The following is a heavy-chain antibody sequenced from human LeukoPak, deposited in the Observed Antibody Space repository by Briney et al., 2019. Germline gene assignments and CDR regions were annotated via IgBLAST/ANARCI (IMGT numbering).Heavy chain of an antibody. CDR2: IYYSGST. CDR1: GGSISSYY. D-gene: IGHD4-23*01. CDR3: ARGRDYGDNHFDY. Sequence: PSETLSLTCTVSGGSISSYYWSWIRQPPGKGLEWIGYIYYSGSTNYNPSLKSRVTISVDTSKNQFSLKLSFVTAADTAVYYCARGRDYGDNHFDYWGQGTLVTVSS. V-gene: IGHV4-59*01. J-gene: IGHJ4*02.